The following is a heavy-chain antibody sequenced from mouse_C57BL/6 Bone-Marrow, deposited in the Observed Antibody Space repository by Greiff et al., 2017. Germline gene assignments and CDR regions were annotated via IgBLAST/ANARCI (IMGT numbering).Heavy chain of an antibody. CDR2: IYPGSGST. Sequence: VQLQQPGAELVKPGASVKMSCKASGYTFTRYWITWVKQRPGQGLEWIGDIYPGSGSTNYNEKFKSKATLTVDTSSSTAYMQLSSLTSEDSAVYYCARSAYDIRRGFYYAMDYWGQGTSVTVSS. D-gene: IGHD2-3*01. J-gene: IGHJ4*01. V-gene: IGHV1-55*01. CDR3: ARSAYDIRRGFYYAMDY. CDR1: GYTFTRYW.